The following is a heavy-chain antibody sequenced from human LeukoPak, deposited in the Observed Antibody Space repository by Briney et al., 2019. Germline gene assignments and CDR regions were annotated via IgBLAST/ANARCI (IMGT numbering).Heavy chain of an antibody. J-gene: IGHJ3*02. D-gene: IGHD3-10*01. Sequence: PPETLSLTCTVSGVSISSYYWSWIRQPPGKGLEWIGYIYYSGSTNYNPSLKSRVTISVDMSKNQFSLRLSSVTAADTAVYYCARDRNYGSGSHAFDIWGQGTMVTVSS. CDR1: GVSISSYY. V-gene: IGHV4-59*01. CDR3: ARDRNYGSGSHAFDI. CDR2: IYYSGST.